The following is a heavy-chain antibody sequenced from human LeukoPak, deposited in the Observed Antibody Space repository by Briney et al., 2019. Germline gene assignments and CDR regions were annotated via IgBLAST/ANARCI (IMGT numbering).Heavy chain of an antibody. CDR3: ARVHSSSSEGYYYYYMDV. V-gene: IGHV1-8*03. J-gene: IGHJ6*03. CDR2: MNPNSGNT. CDR1: GYTFTSYD. Sequence: ASVKASCKASGYTFTSYDINWVRQATGQGLEWMGWMNPNSGNTGYAQKFQGRVTITRNTSISTTYMELSSLRSEDTAVYYCARVHSSSSEGYYYYYMDVWGKGTTVTVSS. D-gene: IGHD6-6*01.